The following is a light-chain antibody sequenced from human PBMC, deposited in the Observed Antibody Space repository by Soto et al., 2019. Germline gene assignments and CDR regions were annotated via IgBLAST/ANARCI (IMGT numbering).Light chain of an antibody. CDR3: QQYGSSPRGT. CDR1: QSVSSSY. Sequence: QSPGTLSLSPGKRATLSCRASQSVSSSYLAWYQQKPGQAPRLLIYGASSRATGIPDRFSGGGSGTDFTLTISRLEPEDFAVYYCQQYGSSPRGTFGQGTKVDIK. CDR2: GAS. J-gene: IGKJ1*01. V-gene: IGKV3-20*01.